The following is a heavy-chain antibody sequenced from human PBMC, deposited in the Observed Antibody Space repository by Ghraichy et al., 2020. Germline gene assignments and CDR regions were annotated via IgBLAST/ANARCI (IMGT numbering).Heavy chain of an antibody. V-gene: IGHV1-2*02. CDR1: GYTFTGYY. CDR2: INPNSGGT. CDR3: AREGRYTMVRASKRVGNWFDP. D-gene: IGHD3-10*01. Sequence: ASVKVSCKASGYTFTGYYMHWVRQAPGQGLEWMGWINPNSGGTNYAQKFQGRVTMTRDTSISTAYMELSRLRSDDTAVYYCAREGRYTMVRASKRVGNWFDPWGQGTLVTVSS. J-gene: IGHJ5*02.